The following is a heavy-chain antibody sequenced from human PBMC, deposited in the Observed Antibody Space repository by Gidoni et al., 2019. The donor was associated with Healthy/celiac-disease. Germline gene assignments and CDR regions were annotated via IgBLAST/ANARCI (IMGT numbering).Heavy chain of an antibody. CDR2: IYHSGST. CDR1: GYSISSGYY. CDR3: ALDRGERYCGGDCPPSDY. V-gene: IGHV4-38-2*01. D-gene: IGHD2-21*01. J-gene: IGHJ4*02. Sequence: QVQLQESGPGLVKPSETLSLTCAVSGYSISSGYYWGWIRQPPGKGLEWIGSIYHSGSTYYNPSLKSRVTISVDTSKNQFSLKLSSVTAADTAVYYCALDRGERYCGGDCPPSDYWGQGTLVTVSS.